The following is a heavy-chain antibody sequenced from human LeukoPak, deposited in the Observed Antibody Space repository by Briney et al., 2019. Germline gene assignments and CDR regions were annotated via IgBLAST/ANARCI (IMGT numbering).Heavy chain of an antibody. CDR2: INHSGST. D-gene: IGHD3-10*01. Sequence: SETLSLTCAVYGGSFSGYYWSWIRQPPGKGLEWIGEINHSGSTNYNPSLKSRVTISVDTSKNQFSLKLSSVTAADTAVYYCARGSRYGSGSLNDYWGQGTLVTVSS. J-gene: IGHJ4*02. V-gene: IGHV4-34*01. CDR3: ARGSRYGSGSLNDY. CDR1: GGSFSGYY.